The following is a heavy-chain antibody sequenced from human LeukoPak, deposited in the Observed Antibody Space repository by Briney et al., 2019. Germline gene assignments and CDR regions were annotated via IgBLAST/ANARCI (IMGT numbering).Heavy chain of an antibody. CDR2: IYSPGTN. CDR3: ARGIGTSYDSSRDAFDM. Sequence: PSETLSLTCTVSAGSISSGDHYWGWIRQPAGKGLEWIGRIYSPGTNYNYNPSLKSRVTISIDTSKNQFSLKLTSVTAADTAVYYCARGIGTSYDSSRDAFDMWGQGTMVTVSS. V-gene: IGHV4-61*02. J-gene: IGHJ3*02. CDR1: AGSISSGDHY. D-gene: IGHD3-22*01.